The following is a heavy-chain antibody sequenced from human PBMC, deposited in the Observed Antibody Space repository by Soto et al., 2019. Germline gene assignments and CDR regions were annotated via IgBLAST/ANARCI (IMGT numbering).Heavy chain of an antibody. D-gene: IGHD3-16*02. CDR2: ISGNKMTT. J-gene: IGHJ1*01. Sequence: EIQLLESGGGLAQPGGSLRLSCVASGFSFSEYGMSWVRQTPQKTLEWVASISGNKMTTFYPDSVKGRFFISRDNSDNTLQLQMNSLRDDDTAIYYCAKRRLNTITSLSDWWGQGVQFTVSS. V-gene: IGHV3-23*01. CDR3: AKRRLNTITSLSDW. CDR1: GFSFSEYG.